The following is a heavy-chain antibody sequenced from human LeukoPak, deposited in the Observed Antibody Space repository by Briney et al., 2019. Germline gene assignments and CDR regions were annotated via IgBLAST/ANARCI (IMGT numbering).Heavy chain of an antibody. D-gene: IGHD1-26*01. J-gene: IGHJ4*02. Sequence: SETLSLTCTVSGGSISSYYWSWIRQPPVKGLEWIGYIYYSGSTNYNPSLKSRVTISVDTSKNQFSLKLSSVTAADTAVYYCARVWEGATWSTFDYWGQGTLVTVSS. CDR1: GGSISSYY. CDR3: ARVWEGATWSTFDY. V-gene: IGHV4-59*01. CDR2: IYYSGST.